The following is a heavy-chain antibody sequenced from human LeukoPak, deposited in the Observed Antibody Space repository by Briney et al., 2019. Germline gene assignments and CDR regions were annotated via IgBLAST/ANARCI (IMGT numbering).Heavy chain of an antibody. CDR3: ANLPIRGSGSYYTDY. D-gene: IGHD3-10*01. CDR1: GFTFSSYG. Sequence: HPGGSLRLSCAASGFTFSSYGMHWVRQAPGKGLGWVAFIRYDGSDKYYADSVKGRFTISRDNSKNTLYVQMNSLRAEDTAAYYCANLPIRGSGSYYTDYWGQGTLVTVSS. V-gene: IGHV3-30*02. CDR2: IRYDGSDK. J-gene: IGHJ4*02.